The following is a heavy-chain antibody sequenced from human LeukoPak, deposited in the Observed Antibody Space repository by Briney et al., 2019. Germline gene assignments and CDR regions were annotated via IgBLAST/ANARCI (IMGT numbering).Heavy chain of an antibody. Sequence: GGSLRLSCAASGFTFSSYGMHWVRQAPGKGLEWVAVIWYDGSNKYYADSVKGRFTISRDNSKNTLYLQMNSLRVEDTAVYYCARRGRGYGSGSYSFDYWGQGTLVTVSS. CDR2: IWYDGSNK. CDR3: ARRGRGYGSGSYSFDY. D-gene: IGHD3-10*01. J-gene: IGHJ4*02. CDR1: GFTFSSYG. V-gene: IGHV3-33*01.